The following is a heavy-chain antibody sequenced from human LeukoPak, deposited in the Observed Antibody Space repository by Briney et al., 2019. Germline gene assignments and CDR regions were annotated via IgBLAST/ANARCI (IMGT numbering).Heavy chain of an antibody. V-gene: IGHV1-69*05. J-gene: IGHJ4*02. CDR3: AREGRDGYDDY. CDR1: GGTFSSYA. Sequence: SVKVSCKASGGTFSSYAIRWLRQAPGQGLEWMGGIIPIFGTANYAQKFQGRVTITTDESTSTAYMELSSLRSEDTAVYYCAREGRDGYDDYWGQGTLVTVSS. CDR2: IIPIFGTA. D-gene: IGHD5-24*01.